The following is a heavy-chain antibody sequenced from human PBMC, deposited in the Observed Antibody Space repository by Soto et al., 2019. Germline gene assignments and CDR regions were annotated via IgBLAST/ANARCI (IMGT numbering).Heavy chain of an antibody. V-gene: IGHV1-2*04. CDR2: INPKSGGT. Sequence: ASVKVSCKASGYSFTDYHIHWVRQAPGQGLEWLGRINPKSGGTSTAQKFQGWVTMTRDRSISTVYMELTRLRSDDTAVYFCARGHSTDCSNGVCSFFYNHELDVWG. CDR1: GYSFTDYH. CDR3: ARGHSTDCSNGVCSFFYNHELDV. D-gene: IGHD2-8*01. J-gene: IGHJ6*02.